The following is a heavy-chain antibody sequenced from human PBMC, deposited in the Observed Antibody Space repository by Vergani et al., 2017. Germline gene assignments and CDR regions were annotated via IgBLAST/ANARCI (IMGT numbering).Heavy chain of an antibody. CDR2: IYYSGST. CDR1: GGSISSYY. J-gene: IGHJ6*02. V-gene: IGHV4-59*01. Sequence: QVQLQESGPGLVKPSETLSLTCTVSGGSISSYYWSWIRQPPGKGLEWIGYIYYSGSTNYNPSLKSRVTISVDTSKNQFSLKLSSVTAADTSVYYCARASRAGYSYGYGYYYGMDVWGQGTTVTVSS. CDR3: ARASRAGYSYGYGYYYGMDV. D-gene: IGHD5-18*01.